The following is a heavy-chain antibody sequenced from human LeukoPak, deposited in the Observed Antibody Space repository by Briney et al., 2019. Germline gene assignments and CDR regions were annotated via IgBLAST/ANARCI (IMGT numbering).Heavy chain of an antibody. CDR1: GFTFSAYS. CDR3: ARDRGYSYGLDY. Sequence: GGSLRLSCAVSGFTFSAYSMNWVRQAPGQGLEWVSSITSGSNYIDYADSVKGRFTISRDNAKNSLYLQMNSLRAEDTAVYYCARDRGYSYGLDYWGQGTLVTVSS. D-gene: IGHD5-18*01. V-gene: IGHV3-21*04. J-gene: IGHJ4*02. CDR2: ITSGSNYI.